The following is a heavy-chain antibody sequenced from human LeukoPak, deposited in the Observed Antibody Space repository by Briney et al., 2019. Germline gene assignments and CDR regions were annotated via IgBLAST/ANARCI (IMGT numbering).Heavy chain of an antibody. CDR1: GYSISGGYY. D-gene: IGHD2-2*01. V-gene: IGHV4-38-2*01. Sequence: SETLSPTCAVSGYSISGGYYCGWIRQPPGKGLEWIGSIYHSGSTYCNPSLKSRVTISVDTSKNQFSLKLSSVTAADTAVYYCARHRVPAAIVSAFDIWGQGTMVTVSS. J-gene: IGHJ3*02. CDR2: IYHSGST. CDR3: ARHRVPAAIVSAFDI.